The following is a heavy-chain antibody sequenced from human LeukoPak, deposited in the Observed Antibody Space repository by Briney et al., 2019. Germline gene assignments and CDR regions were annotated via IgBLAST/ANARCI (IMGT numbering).Heavy chain of an antibody. CDR2: IYTGGIT. CDR3: ARDRSLGELTTESPSFDY. CDR1: GGFISSGSYY. V-gene: IGHV4-61*02. Sequence: PSETLSLTCTVSGGFISSGSYYWGWIRQPAGKGLEWLVRIYTGGITKYDPSLKSRLTMSMDTSKNQFSLKLSSVTAADTAVYYCARDRSLGELTTESPSFDYWGQGALVTVSS. J-gene: IGHJ4*02. D-gene: IGHD3-16*01.